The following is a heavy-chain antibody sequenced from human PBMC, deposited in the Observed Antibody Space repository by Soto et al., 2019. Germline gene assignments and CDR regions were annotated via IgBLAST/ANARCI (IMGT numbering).Heavy chain of an antibody. CDR1: VASISSSY. J-gene: IGHJ4*02. CDR3: ARGGNRYSRTSSGVGGGDY. D-gene: IGHD5-12*01. CDR2: IFHSGST. Sequence: SETLSLTCTVSVASISSSYWSWIRQPPGKGLEGIGYIFHSGSTNYNPSLKSRVTISVDTSKNHFSLNLSSLTTADTAVYFCARGGNRYSRTSSGVGGGDYWGQGNPVTVSS. V-gene: IGHV4-59*01.